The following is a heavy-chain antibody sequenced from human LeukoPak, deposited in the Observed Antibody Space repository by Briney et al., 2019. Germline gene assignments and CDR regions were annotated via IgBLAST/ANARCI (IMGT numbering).Heavy chain of an antibody. CDR3: ARQGADYDFWSGYYTNNDAFDI. V-gene: IGHV4-34*01. CDR1: GGSFSGYY. Sequence: PSETLSLTCAVYGGSFSGYYWSWIRQPPGKGLEWIGEINHSGSTNYNPSLKSRVTISVDTSKNQFSLKLSSVTAADTAVYYCARQGADYDFWSGYYTNNDAFDIWGQGTMVTVSS. J-gene: IGHJ3*02. CDR2: INHSGST. D-gene: IGHD3-3*01.